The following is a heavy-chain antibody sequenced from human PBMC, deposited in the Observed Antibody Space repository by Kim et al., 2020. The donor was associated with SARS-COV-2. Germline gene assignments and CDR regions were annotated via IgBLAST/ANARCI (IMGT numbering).Heavy chain of an antibody. CDR2: ISSSGSTI. D-gene: IGHD3-9*01. V-gene: IGHV3-11*04. CDR3: ARDHKVDTYYDILTGHYFDY. CDR1: GFTFSDYY. Sequence: GSLRLSCAASGFTFSDYYMSWIRQAPGKGLEWVSYISSSGSTIYYADSVKGRFTISRDNAKNSLYLQMNSLRAEDTAVYYCARDHKVDTYYDILTGHYFDYWGQGTLVTVSS. J-gene: IGHJ4*02.